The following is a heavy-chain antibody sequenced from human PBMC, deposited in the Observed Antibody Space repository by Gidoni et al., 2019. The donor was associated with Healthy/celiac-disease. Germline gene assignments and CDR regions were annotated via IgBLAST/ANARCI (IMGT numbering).Heavy chain of an antibody. Sequence: QVQLVQSGAEVKKPGTSVKVSCQASGYTLTCYYIHWVRQAPGQGLEWMGWSNPNSGGTNDAQNFQGRVTMTSDTSISTAYMGLSRLRSDDTAVYYCAMGYGSGSYHWTYYFDYWGQGTLVTVSS. CDR2: SNPNSGGT. D-gene: IGHD3-10*01. CDR3: AMGYGSGSYHWTYYFDY. J-gene: IGHJ4*02. V-gene: IGHV1-2*02. CDR1: GYTLTCYY.